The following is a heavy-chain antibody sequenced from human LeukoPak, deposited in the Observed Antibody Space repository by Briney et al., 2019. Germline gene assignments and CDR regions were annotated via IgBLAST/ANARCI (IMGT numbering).Heavy chain of an antibody. CDR2: IYYSGTT. V-gene: IGHV4-59*08. J-gene: IGHJ4*02. Sequence: SETLSLTCTVSGVSMSSHYWSWIRQPPGKGLEWIGYIYYSGTTNYNLSLESRVTISVDTSKNQFSLKLNSVTAADTAVYYCARLGIAAAAYFDYWGQGNLVTVSS. D-gene: IGHD6-13*01. CDR1: GVSMSSHY. CDR3: ARLGIAAAAYFDY.